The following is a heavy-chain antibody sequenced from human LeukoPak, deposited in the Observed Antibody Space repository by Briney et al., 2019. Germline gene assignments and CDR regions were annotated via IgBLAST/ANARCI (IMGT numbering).Heavy chain of an antibody. CDR1: GFTFSSYA. D-gene: IGHD3-22*01. J-gene: IGHJ4*02. CDR2: ISGSGGST. V-gene: IGHV3-23*01. CDR3: AKIMRYYESSGYYSNYFDY. Sequence: GGSLRLSCAASGFTFSSYAMSWVRQAPGKGLEWVAAISGSGGSTYYADSVKGRFTISRDNSKNTLYLQMNSLRAEDTAVYYCAKIMRYYESSGYYSNYFDYWGQGTLVTVSS.